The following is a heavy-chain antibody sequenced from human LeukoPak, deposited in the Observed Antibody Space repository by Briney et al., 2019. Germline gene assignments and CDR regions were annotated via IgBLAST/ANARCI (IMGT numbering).Heavy chain of an antibody. CDR1: GFAFGSYS. J-gene: IGHJ1*01. CDR2: ISSSSSTI. V-gene: IGHV3-48*01. D-gene: IGHD6-13*01. CDR3: ARVEYSSSPEYFQH. Sequence: GGSLRLSCAASGFAFGSYSMNWVRQAPGKGLEWVSYISSSSSTIYYADSVKGRFTISRDNAKNSLYLQMNSLRAEDTAVYYCARVEYSSSPEYFQHWGQGTLVTVSS.